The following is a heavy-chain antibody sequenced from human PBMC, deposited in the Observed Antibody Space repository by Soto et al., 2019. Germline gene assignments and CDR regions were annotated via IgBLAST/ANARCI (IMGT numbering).Heavy chain of an antibody. Sequence: EVQLVESGGGLVQPGGSLRLSCAASGFTFSSYWMHWVRQAPGKGLVWVSRINSDGSSTSYADSVKGRFTISRDNAKNTLYLQMNSLRAEDTAEYYCAREYSSGWFRYYGMDVWGQGTTVTVSS. CDR2: INSDGSST. V-gene: IGHV3-74*01. CDR1: GFTFSSYW. D-gene: IGHD6-19*01. J-gene: IGHJ6*02. CDR3: AREYSSGWFRYYGMDV.